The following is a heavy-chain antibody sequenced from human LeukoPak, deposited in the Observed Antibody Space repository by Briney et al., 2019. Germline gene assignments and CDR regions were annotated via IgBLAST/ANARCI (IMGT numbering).Heavy chain of an antibody. CDR1: GFTFSSYA. D-gene: IGHD3-22*01. V-gene: IGHV3-23*01. CDR3: AKGSYYDSSGSFYFDY. CDR2: ISGSGDNT. J-gene: IGHJ4*02. Sequence: GGSLRLSCAASGFTFSSYAMSWVRQAPGKGLEWVSGISGSGDNTYYADSVKGRFTISRDNSKNTLYVQVNSLGTEDTAAYYCAKGSYYDSSGSFYFDYWGLGTLVTVSS.